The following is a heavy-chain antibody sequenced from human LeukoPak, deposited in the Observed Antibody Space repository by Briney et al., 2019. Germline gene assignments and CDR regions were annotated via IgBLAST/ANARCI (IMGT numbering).Heavy chain of an antibody. CDR3: TKYSGYDKGVY. V-gene: IGHV3-49*04. J-gene: IGHJ4*02. CDR1: GFTFGDYA. CDR2: IRSKAYGGTT. Sequence: PGGSLRLSCAASGFTFGDYAMSWVRQAPGKGLEWVGFIRSKAYGGTTEYAASVKGRFTISRDDSKSIAYLQMNSLKTEDTAVYYCTKYSGYDKGVYWGQGTLVTVSS. D-gene: IGHD5-12*01.